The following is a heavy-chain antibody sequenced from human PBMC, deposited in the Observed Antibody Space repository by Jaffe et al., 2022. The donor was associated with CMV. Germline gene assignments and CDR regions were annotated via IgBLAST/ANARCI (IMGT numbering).Heavy chain of an antibody. CDR2: INHSGST. CDR3: ARLHRPSGSRQVVVIKSDYYYGMDV. Sequence: QVQLQQWGAGLLKPSETLSLTCAVYGGSFSGYYWSWIRQPPGKGLEWIGEINHSGSTNYNPSLKSRVTISVDTSKNQFSLKLSSVTAADTAVYYCARLHRPSGSRQVVVIKSDYYYGMDVWGQGTTVTVSS. J-gene: IGHJ6*02. D-gene: IGHD3-22*01. V-gene: IGHV4-34*01. CDR1: GGSFSGYY.